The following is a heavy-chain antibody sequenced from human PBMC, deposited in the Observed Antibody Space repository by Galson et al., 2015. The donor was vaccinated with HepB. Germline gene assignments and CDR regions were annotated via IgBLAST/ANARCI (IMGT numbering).Heavy chain of an antibody. CDR1: GYTFTSYW. Sequence: QSGAEVKKPGDSLNISFKSAGYTFTSYWIGWVRQMPGKGLEWMRIIYPGDSDTRYRPSFQGKVTISADKSIRTAYLQWSSLKASDTAMYNCARQSGGWTAWYFDLWGRGTLVTVSS. D-gene: IGHD6-19*01. CDR2: IYPGDSDT. CDR3: ARQSGGWTAWYFDL. V-gene: IGHV5-51*01. J-gene: IGHJ2*01.